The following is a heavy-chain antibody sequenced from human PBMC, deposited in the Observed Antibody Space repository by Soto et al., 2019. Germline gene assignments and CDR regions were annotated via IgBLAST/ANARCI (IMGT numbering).Heavy chain of an antibody. V-gene: IGHV1-69*13. CDR2: IIPIFGTA. CDR1: GGTFSSYA. D-gene: IGHD3-10*01. J-gene: IGHJ5*02. CDR3: ARGIIDYYGSGSYYNWFDP. Sequence: SVKVSCKASGGTFSSYAISWVRQAPGQGLEWMGGIIPIFGTANYAQKFQGRVTITADESTSTAYMELSSLRSEDTAVYYCARGIIDYYGSGSYYNWFDPWGQGTLVTVSS.